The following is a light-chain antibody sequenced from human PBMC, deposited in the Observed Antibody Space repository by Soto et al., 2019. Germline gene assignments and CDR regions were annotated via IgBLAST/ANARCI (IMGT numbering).Light chain of an antibody. CDR3: QQFDSYPWM. J-gene: IGKJ1*01. V-gene: IGKV1-9*01. Sequence: DIPLTQSPSFLSASVGDRVTITCRASQGISSYLAWYQQKPGKAPKLLIYAASTLQSGVPSRFSGSGSGTEFTLTISSLQPEDFANYYCQQFDSYPWMFGQGTKVEIK. CDR1: QGISSY. CDR2: AAS.